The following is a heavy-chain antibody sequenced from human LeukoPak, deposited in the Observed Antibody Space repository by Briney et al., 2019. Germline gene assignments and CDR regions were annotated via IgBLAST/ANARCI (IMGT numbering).Heavy chain of an antibody. CDR1: GGSISSSSYY. Sequence: SETLSLTCTVSGGSISSSSYYWGWIRQPPGKGLEWIGSIYYSGGTYYNPSLKSRVTISVDTSKNQFSLKLSSVTAADTAVYYCARIAKITEGDYWGQGTLVTVSS. D-gene: IGHD3-16*01. CDR2: IYYSGGT. V-gene: IGHV4-39*07. J-gene: IGHJ4*02. CDR3: ARIAKITEGDY.